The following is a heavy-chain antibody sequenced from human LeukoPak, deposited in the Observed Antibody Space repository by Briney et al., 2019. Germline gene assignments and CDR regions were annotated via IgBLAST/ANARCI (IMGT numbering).Heavy chain of an antibody. Sequence: PGGSLRLSCEGSGFNFGDYYMSWIRQAPGKGLEWVSYISSSGSAKRYADSVKGRSTIARDNAKNSLYLQMDSLSAEDTAYYYCARDIGGHNSRDHHFYMDVWGKGTTVTVSS. J-gene: IGHJ6*03. D-gene: IGHD1-14*01. CDR2: ISSSGSAK. V-gene: IGHV3-11*01. CDR1: GFNFGDYY. CDR3: ARDIGGHNSRDHHFYMDV.